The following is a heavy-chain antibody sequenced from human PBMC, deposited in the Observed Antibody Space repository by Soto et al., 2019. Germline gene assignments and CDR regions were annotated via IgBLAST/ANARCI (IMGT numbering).Heavy chain of an antibody. J-gene: IGHJ4*02. Sequence: QVQLQQSGPGLVKPSQTLSLTCAISGASVSNNSAAWNWIRQSPSRGLEWLGRTYYRSMWFNDYVVSVKSRITITPDTAKNQFSMQLNSVTPEGTAVYYCARNPVTTSHFDSWGQGILVTVSS. D-gene: IGHD4-17*01. CDR1: GASVSNNSAA. CDR2: TYYRSMWFN. CDR3: ARNPVTTSHFDS. V-gene: IGHV6-1*01.